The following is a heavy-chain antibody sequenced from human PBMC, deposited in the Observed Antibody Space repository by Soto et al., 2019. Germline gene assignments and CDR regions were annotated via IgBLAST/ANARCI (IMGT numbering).Heavy chain of an antibody. CDR1: GGSVSSGSYY. J-gene: IGHJ4*02. D-gene: IGHD3-10*01. V-gene: IGHV4-61*01. CDR2: IYYSGST. Sequence: SETLSLTCTVSGGSVSSGSYYWSWIRQPPGKGLEWIGYIYYSGSTNYNPSLKSRVTISVDTSKNQFSLKLSSVTAADTAVYYCARYYGSGSYYNVWGQGTLVTVSS. CDR3: ARYYGSGSYYNV.